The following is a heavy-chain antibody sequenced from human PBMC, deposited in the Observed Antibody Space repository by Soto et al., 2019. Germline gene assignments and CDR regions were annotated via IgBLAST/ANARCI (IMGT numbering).Heavy chain of an antibody. J-gene: IGHJ4*02. CDR3: ARSMMVRGVLFDL. Sequence: EVQLSESGGGAVQPGGTLKLSCGASGFRFSAYVMGWVRQSPGKGLECIGVISNNGDTTYYTESVKGRFTVSRDNSKNTLYLQMNSLRAEDTAVYYCARSMMVRGVLFDLWGRGSLVSVSS. V-gene: IGHV3-23*01. D-gene: IGHD3-10*01. CDR1: GFRFSAYV. CDR2: ISNNGDTT.